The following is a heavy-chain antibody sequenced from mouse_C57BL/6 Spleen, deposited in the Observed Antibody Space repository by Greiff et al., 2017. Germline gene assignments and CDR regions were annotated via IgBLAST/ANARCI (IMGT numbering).Heavy chain of an antibody. Sequence: VQLQQSGPELVKPGASVKISCKASGYTFTDYYMNWVKQSHGKSLEWIGDINPNNGGTSYNQKFKGKATLTVDKSSSTAYMELRSLTSEDSAVYYCARRWLLRRGDYFDYWGQGTTLTVSS. CDR3: ARRWLLRRGDYFDY. D-gene: IGHD2-3*01. V-gene: IGHV1-26*01. CDR2: INPNNGGT. J-gene: IGHJ2*01. CDR1: GYTFTDYY.